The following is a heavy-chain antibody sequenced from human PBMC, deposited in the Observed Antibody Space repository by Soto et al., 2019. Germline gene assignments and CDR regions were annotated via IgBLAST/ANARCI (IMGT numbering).Heavy chain of an antibody. CDR3: ARSRGAAAGINWFDP. CDR2: ISAYNGNT. CDR1: GYTFTSYG. Sequence: ASVKVSCKASGYTFTSYGISWVRQAPGQGLEWMGWISAYNGNTNYAQKLQFRVTMTTDTSTSTAYMELRSLKSEDTAVYYCARSRGAAAGINWFDPWGQGTLVTVPQ. D-gene: IGHD6-13*01. V-gene: IGHV1-18*01. J-gene: IGHJ5*02.